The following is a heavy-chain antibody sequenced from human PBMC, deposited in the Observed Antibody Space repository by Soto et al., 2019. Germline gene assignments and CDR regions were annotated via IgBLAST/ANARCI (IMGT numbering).Heavy chain of an antibody. CDR1: GFTFSNYG. J-gene: IGHJ4*02. Sequence: PGGSLRLSCVGSGFTFSNYGMHWVRQPPGKRLEWVALISDDGDKRYYADSVRGRLIISRDNSKDTLYLQMNSLGPDDTAVYFCAKARVRIVGANSFDYWGQGTPDTVSS. CDR2: ISDDGDKR. V-gene: IGHV3-30*18. CDR3: AKARVRIVGANSFDY. D-gene: IGHD1-26*01.